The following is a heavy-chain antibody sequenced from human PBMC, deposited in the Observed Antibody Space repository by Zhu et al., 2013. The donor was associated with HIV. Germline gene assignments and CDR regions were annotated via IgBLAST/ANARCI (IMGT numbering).Heavy chain of an antibody. J-gene: IGHJ5*02. CDR3: ARVWRGTVGTDGYYPWFDP. CDR2: INPSGGST. Sequence: QVQLVQSGAEVKKPGASVKVSCKASGYTFTSYYMHWVRQAPGQGLEWMGIINPSGGSTSYAQEFQGRVTMTRDTSTSTVYMELSSLRSEDTAVYYCARVWRGTVGTDGYYPWFDPGAREPWSPSPQ. D-gene: IGHD2-8*01. V-gene: IGHV1-46*01. CDR1: GYTFTSYY.